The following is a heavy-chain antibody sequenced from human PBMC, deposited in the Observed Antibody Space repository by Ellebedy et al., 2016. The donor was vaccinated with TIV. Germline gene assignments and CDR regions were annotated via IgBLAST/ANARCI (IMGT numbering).Heavy chain of an antibody. J-gene: IGHJ5*02. V-gene: IGHV4-39*07. CDR2: VHYSGSS. D-gene: IGHD2-2*01. CDR3: ARDESTSGWYDH. CDR1: GGSISSPRHY. Sequence: MPSETLSLTCIVSGGSISSPRHYWGWIRQPPGKGLEWIGSVHYSGSSRYTPSLKSRVTISVDTSNNQFSLSLISLTAADTAVYYCARDESTSGWYDHWGQGTLVTVSS.